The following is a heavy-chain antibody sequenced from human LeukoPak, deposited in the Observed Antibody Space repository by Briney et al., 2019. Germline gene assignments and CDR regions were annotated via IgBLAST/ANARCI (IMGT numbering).Heavy chain of an antibody. Sequence: GGSLRLSCAASGFTFSSYEMNWVRQAPGKGLEWVSYISSSGATIYYTDSMKGRFTTSRDNAKNSLYLQMHSLRAEDTAVYYCARAHSGYFDRGAFDIWGQGTMVTVSS. CDR2: ISSSGATI. V-gene: IGHV3-48*03. J-gene: IGHJ3*02. CDR1: GFTFSSYE. D-gene: IGHD3-9*01. CDR3: ARAHSGYFDRGAFDI.